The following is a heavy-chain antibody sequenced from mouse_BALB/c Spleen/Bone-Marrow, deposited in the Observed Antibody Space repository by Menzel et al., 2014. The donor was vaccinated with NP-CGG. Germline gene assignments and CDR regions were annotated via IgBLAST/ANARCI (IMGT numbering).Heavy chain of an antibody. CDR2: INYSGST. V-gene: IGHV3-1*02. CDR3: ARSDYYDWAY. Sequence: EVKLVESGPDLVKPSQSLSLTCTVTGYSITSFYSWHWIRQFPGNKLEWMGYINYSGSTNYNPSLKSRISITRDTSKNQFFLQLNSVTTEDTATYYCARSDYYDWAYWGQGTLVTVSA. D-gene: IGHD2-4*01. J-gene: IGHJ3*01. CDR1: GYSITSFYS.